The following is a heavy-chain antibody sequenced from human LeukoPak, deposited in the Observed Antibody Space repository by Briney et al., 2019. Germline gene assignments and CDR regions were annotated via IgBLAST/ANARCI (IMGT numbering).Heavy chain of an antibody. V-gene: IGHV3-53*01. CDR1: GFSVSSNY. Sequence: GGSLRLSCVVSGFSVSSNYMSWVRQAPGNGLEWVSIIYTGGNTYYTDSVKGRFTISRDNSKNSVYLEMNILRAEDTAMYYCASGYYYGSGSYYKRGFDYWGQGTLVTVSS. J-gene: IGHJ4*02. CDR2: IYTGGNT. D-gene: IGHD3-10*01. CDR3: ASGYYYGSGSYYKRGFDY.